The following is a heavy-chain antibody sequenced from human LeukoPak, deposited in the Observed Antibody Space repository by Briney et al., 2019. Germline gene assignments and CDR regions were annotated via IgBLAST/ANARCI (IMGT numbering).Heavy chain of an antibody. CDR3: ATGHRGANLYSSGWYALDY. D-gene: IGHD6-19*01. Sequence: ASVKVSCKVSGYTLTELSMHWVRQAPGKGLEWMGGFDPEDGETIYARKFQGRVTMTEDTSTDTAYMELSSLRSEDTAVYYCATGHRGANLYSSGWYALDYWGQGTLVTVSS. CDR2: FDPEDGET. CDR1: GYTLTELS. J-gene: IGHJ4*02. V-gene: IGHV1-24*01.